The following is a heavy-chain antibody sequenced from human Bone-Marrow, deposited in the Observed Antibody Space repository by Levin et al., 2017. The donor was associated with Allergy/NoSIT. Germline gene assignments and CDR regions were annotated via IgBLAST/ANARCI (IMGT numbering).Heavy chain of an antibody. CDR3: GKDTLVRGMYSGMDV. CDR2: ISYDGSSK. Sequence: GGSLRLSCAASGFTFNNYALHWVRQAPGKGLEWVAGISYDGSSKSYAESVKGRFTISRDNSKNTVYLQMSSLSPGDTAFFYCGKDTLVRGMYSGMDVWGQGTTVTVSS. CDR1: GFTFNNYA. V-gene: IGHV3-30*04. D-gene: IGHD2-8*01. J-gene: IGHJ6*02.